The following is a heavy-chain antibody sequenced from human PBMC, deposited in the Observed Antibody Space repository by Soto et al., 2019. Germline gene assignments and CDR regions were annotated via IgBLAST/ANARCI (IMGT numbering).Heavy chain of an antibody. J-gene: IGHJ4*02. V-gene: IGHV3-66*01. CDR3: ARDDDFDDNGLDY. CDR1: GFTVSSNY. Sequence: PGGSLRLSCAASGFTVSSNYMSWVRQAPGKGLEWVSVIYSGGSTYYADSVKGRFTISRDNSKNTLYLQMNSLRAEDTAVYYCARDDDFDDNGLDYWGQGTLVTVSS. D-gene: IGHD4-17*01. CDR2: IYSGGST.